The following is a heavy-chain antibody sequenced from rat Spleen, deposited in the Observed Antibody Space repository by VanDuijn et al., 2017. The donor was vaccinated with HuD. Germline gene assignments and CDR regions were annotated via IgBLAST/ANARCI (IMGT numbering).Heavy chain of an antibody. Sequence: EVQLVESGGGLVQPGTSMKLSCAASGFTFSGFPMAWVRQAPTKGLEWVASISPGGGNTYYRDSVKGRFTISRDNAESTLYLQMDSLRSEDTATYYCTRGTYFRHWGQGVMVTVSS. CDR3: TRGTYFRH. D-gene: IGHD4-6*01. CDR1: GFTFSGFP. V-gene: IGHV5-46*01. CDR2: ISPGGGNT. J-gene: IGHJ2*01.